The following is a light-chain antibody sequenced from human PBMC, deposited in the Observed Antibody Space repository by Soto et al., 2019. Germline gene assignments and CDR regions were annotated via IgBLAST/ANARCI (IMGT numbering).Light chain of an antibody. CDR1: QSISSY. V-gene: IGKV3-11*01. Sequence: EIVLTQSPATLSLSPGERATLSGRASQSISSYLAWYQQKPGQAPRLLIYDASNTATGIPARFSGSGSGTDFTLTISSLQPEDSAVYYCQQRSNWPLTFGHGTKVDIK. J-gene: IGKJ3*01. CDR3: QQRSNWPLT. CDR2: DAS.